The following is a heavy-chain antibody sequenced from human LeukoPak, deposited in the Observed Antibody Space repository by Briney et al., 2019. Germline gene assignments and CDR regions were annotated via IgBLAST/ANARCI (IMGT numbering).Heavy chain of an antibody. CDR1: GGSISGHY. Sequence: SETLSLTCTDSGGSISGHYWTWIRQPPGKGLEWIGQIHYSGRPDYNPSLKSRDTISVDTSKNQLSLKVTSVTGADAAVYYCARFGVDYDMDVWGQGTTVTVSS. V-gene: IGHV4-59*11. D-gene: IGHD3-16*01. CDR2: IHYSGRP. CDR3: ARFGVDYDMDV. J-gene: IGHJ6*02.